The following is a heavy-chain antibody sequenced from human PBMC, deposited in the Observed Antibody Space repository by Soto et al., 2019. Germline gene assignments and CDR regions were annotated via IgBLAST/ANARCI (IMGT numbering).Heavy chain of an antibody. D-gene: IGHD2-15*01. CDR1: GYTFTSYG. CDR2: ISAYNGNT. Sequence: QVQLVQSGAEVKKPGASVKVSCKASGYTFTSYGISWVRQAPGQGLEWMGWISAYNGNTNYAQKLQGRVTMTTDTSTSTAYMELRSLRSDDSAVYYCARDTVVVVAATDHYGMDVWGQGTTVTVSS. V-gene: IGHV1-18*01. CDR3: ARDTVVVVAATDHYGMDV. J-gene: IGHJ6*02.